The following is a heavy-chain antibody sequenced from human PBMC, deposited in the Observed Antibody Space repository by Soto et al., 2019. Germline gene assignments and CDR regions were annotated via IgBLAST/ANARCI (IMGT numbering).Heavy chain of an antibody. D-gene: IGHD2-8*01. J-gene: IGHJ5*02. CDR1: GGSISSSSYY. CDR2: IYYSGST. CDR3: ARQNDIVLMVYAMKWFDP. V-gene: IGHV4-39*01. Sequence: SETLSLTCTVSGGSISSSSYYWGWIRQPPGKGLEWIGSIYYSGSTYYNPSLKSRVTISVDTSKNQFSLKLSSVTAADTAVYYCARQNDIVLMVYAMKWFDPWGQGTLVTVSS.